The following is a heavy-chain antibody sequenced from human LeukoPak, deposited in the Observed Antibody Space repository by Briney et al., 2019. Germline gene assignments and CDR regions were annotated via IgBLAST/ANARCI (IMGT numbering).Heavy chain of an antibody. J-gene: IGHJ4*02. CDR2: IDPNSGGT. CDR3: AREGSGWADY. Sequence: ASVKVSCKTSGYTFTGFYMHWVRQAPGQGLEWMGWIDPNSGGTNYAQNFQGWVTMTRDTSISTAYMELSRLRSDDTAVYYCAREGSGWADYWGQGTLVTVSS. D-gene: IGHD6-19*01. CDR1: GYTFTGFY. V-gene: IGHV1-2*04.